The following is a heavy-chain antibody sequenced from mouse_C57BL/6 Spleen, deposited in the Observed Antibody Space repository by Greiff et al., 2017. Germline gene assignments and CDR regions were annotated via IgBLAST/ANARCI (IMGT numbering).Heavy chain of an antibody. J-gene: IGHJ3*01. V-gene: IGHV5-4*01. Sequence: EVKLMESGGGLVKPGGSLKLSCAASGFTFSSYAMSWVRQTPEKRLEWVATISDGGSYTYYPDNVKGRFTISRDNAKNNLYLQMSHLKSEDTAMYYCARDLRRVAYWGQGTLVTVSA. CDR1: GFTFSSYA. CDR3: ARDLRRVAY. CDR2: ISDGGSYT.